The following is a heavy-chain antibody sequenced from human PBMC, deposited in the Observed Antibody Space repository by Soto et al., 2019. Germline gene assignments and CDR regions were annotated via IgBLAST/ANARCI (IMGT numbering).Heavy chain of an antibody. CDR2: INAGNGNT. CDR1: GYTFTSYA. J-gene: IGHJ5*02. V-gene: IGHV1-3*01. CDR3: ARDPVRIQLWLSWFDP. D-gene: IGHD5-18*01. Sequence: ASVKVSCKASGYTFTSYAMHWVRQAPGQRLVWFGWINAGNGNTKYSQKFQGRVTITRDTSASTAYMELSSLRSEDTALYYCARDPVRIQLWLSWFDPWGQGTLVTVSS.